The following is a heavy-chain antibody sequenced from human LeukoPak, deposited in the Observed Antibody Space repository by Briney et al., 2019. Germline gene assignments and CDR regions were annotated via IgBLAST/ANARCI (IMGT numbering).Heavy chain of an antibody. D-gene: IGHD6-19*01. J-gene: IGHJ4*02. V-gene: IGHV3-30*02. CDR1: GFTFSSYG. CDR3: AKDRGYSSGWYVLDY. Sequence: GGSLRLSCEASGFTFSSYGMHWVRQAPGKGLEWVAFIRYDGSNKYYADSVKGRFTISRDNSKNTLYLQMNSLRAEDTAVYYCAKDRGYSSGWYVLDYWGQGTLVTVSS. CDR2: IRYDGSNK.